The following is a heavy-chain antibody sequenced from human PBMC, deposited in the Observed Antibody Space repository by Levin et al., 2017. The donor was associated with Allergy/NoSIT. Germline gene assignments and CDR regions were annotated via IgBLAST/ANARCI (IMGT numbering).Heavy chain of an antibody. CDR2: IYYSGST. CDR3: ARFGLFRDDSSGYDYAYFQH. D-gene: IGHD3-22*01. Sequence: LRLSCTVSGGSISSGGYYWSWIRQHPGKGLEWIGYIYYSGSTYYNPSLKSRVTISVDTSKNQFSLKLSSVTAADTAVYYCARFGLFRDDSSGYDYAYFQHWGQGTLVTVSS. CDR1: GGSISSGGYY. V-gene: IGHV4-31*03. J-gene: IGHJ1*01.